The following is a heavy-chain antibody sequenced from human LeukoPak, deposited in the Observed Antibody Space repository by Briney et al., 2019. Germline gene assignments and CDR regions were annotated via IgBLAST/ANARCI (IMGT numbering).Heavy chain of an antibody. CDR1: GYTFTSYG. J-gene: IGHJ4*02. D-gene: IGHD5-18*01. V-gene: IGHV1-18*01. CDR2: ISAYNGNT. CDR3: ARGYSYGYAPY. Sequence: GASVKVSCKASGYTFTSYGISWVRQAPGQGLEWMGWISAYNGNTNYAQKFQGRVTITRNTSISTAYMELSSLRSEDTAVYYCARGYSYGYAPYWGQGTLVTVSS.